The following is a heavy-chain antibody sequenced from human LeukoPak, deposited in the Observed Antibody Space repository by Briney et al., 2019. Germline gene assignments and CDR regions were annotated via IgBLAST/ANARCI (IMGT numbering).Heavy chain of an antibody. D-gene: IGHD3-22*01. Sequence: SETLSLTCSVSVGAISGQYWSWIRQSPGKGLEWIGLIYSSGSTSYNPSLKSRINILIDTSRSQFSLELSSVTAADTAVYYCARVPNYYDRSGYSSGTYYYYYMDVWRKGTRITVS. V-gene: IGHV4-59*11. CDR1: VGAISGQY. J-gene: IGHJ6*03. CDR2: IYSSGST. CDR3: ARVPNYYDRSGYSSGTYYYYYMDV.